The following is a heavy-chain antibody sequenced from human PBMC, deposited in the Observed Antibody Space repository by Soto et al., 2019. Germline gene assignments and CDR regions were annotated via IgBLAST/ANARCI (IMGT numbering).Heavy chain of an antibody. CDR3: ARGDYRTLDY. V-gene: IGHV3-23*01. J-gene: IGHJ4*02. CDR1: GFIFSSYA. D-gene: IGHD3-10*01. Sequence: GGSLRLSCAASGFIFSSYAMSWVRQAPGKGLEWISAIAGSNNNTYYAGSVKGRFTISRDNPKNTLYLQMNSLRAEDTALYYFARGDYRTLDYWGQGILVTVSS. CDR2: IAGSNNNT.